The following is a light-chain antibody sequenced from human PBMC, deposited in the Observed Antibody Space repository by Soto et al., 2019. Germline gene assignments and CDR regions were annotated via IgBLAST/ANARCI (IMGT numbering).Light chain of an antibody. CDR1: SSNIGSDY. Sequence: QSVLTQPPSVSAAPGQKVTISCSGSSSNIGSDYVSWYQQLPGAAPKLLIHENYKRASGIPDRFSGSKSGTSATLGITGLQTGDEADYYCAAWDKSLTGGVFGGGTKLNVL. J-gene: IGLJ2*01. CDR2: ENY. V-gene: IGLV1-51*02. CDR3: AAWDKSLTGGV.